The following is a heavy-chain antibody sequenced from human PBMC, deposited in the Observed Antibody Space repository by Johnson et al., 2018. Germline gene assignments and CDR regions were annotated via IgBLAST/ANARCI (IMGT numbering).Heavy chain of an antibody. D-gene: IGHD1-26*01. J-gene: IGHJ6*03. V-gene: IGHV3-13*01. CDR3: AKEIELEPDYYYYDMDV. CDR1: GFTFSSYD. CDR2: IGTAGDT. Sequence: VQLVQSGGGLVQPGGSLRLSCAASGFTFSSYDMHWVRQATGKGLERVSAIGTAGDTYYPGSVKGRFTSSRDNSKNTLYLQMNSLRAAATAVYYCAKEIELEPDYYYYDMDVWGKGTTVTVSS.